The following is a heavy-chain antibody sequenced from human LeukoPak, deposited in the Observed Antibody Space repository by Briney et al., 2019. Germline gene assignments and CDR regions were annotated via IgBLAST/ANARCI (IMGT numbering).Heavy chain of an antibody. V-gene: IGHV1-18*01. D-gene: IGHD5-18*01. CDR1: GYTFTSYH. CDR3: ARVSPNRRISYGYQNWFDP. Sequence: ASVKVSCKASGYTFTSYHNTWVRQAPGQGLEWMGWISGYNGNTNYAQKFQGRVSTTTDTSTSTAYMELRSLRSDDTAVYFCARVSPNRRISYGYQNWFDPWGQGTLVSVSS. J-gene: IGHJ5*02. CDR2: ISGYNGNT.